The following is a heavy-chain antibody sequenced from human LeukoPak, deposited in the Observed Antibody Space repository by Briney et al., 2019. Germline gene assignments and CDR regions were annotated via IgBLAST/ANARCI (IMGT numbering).Heavy chain of an antibody. CDR3: ARRVERGSGYDY. CDR1: GYIFTNYW. V-gene: IGHV5-51*01. J-gene: IGHJ4*02. Sequence: GESLKISCKGSGYIFTNYWIAWVRQMPGKGLEWMGTIYPGDSGTRYSPSFQGQITISDEKSISTAHLQWSSLKASDTAMYYCARRVERGSGYDYWGQGTLVTVSS. CDR2: IYPGDSGT. D-gene: IGHD6-19*01.